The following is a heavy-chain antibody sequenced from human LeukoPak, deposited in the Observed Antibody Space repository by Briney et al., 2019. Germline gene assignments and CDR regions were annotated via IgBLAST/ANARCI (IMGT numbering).Heavy chain of an antibody. V-gene: IGHV4-39*07. D-gene: IGHD6-13*01. CDR3: ARVGIRQLVDY. J-gene: IGHJ4*02. Sequence: PSETLSLTCTVSGGSISSSSYYWGWIRQPPGKGLEWIGSIYYSGSTYYNPSLESRVTMSVDTSKNQFSLKLSSVTAADTAVYYCARVGIRQLVDYWGQGTLVTVSS. CDR2: IYYSGST. CDR1: GGSISSSSYY.